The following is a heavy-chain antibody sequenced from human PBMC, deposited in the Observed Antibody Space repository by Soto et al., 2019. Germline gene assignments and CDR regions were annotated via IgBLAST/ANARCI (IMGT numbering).Heavy chain of an antibody. Sequence: GASVKVSCKASGYTFTSYNINWVRQATGQGLEWMGWMNPNSGNTGYAEKFQGRVTMTRNSSISTAYMELRSLRSDDTAVYYCARDGDVTSMSQLVPYNPTFDPWGQGTLVTVSS. CDR1: GYTFTSYN. D-gene: IGHD6-13*01. CDR3: ARDGDVTSMSQLVPYNPTFDP. V-gene: IGHV1-8*01. CDR2: MNPNSGNT. J-gene: IGHJ5*02.